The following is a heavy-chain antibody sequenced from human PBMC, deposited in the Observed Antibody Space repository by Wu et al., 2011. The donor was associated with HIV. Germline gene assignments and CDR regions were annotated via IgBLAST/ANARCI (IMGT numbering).Heavy chain of an antibody. CDR2: TIPFLDTT. CDR1: GGTFSTYT. CDR3: AIWSGSQGPYYYYYMDV. J-gene: IGHJ6*03. Sequence: QVQLVQSGAEVKKPGSSVRVSCEASGGTFSTYTVIWVRQAPGQGLEWMGRTIPFLDTTNYAPKFQGRVTITADESTSTAYMELSSLGSEDTAVYYCAIWSGSQGPYYYYYMDVWGKGTTVTVSS. V-gene: IGHV1-69*11. D-gene: IGHD3-3*01.